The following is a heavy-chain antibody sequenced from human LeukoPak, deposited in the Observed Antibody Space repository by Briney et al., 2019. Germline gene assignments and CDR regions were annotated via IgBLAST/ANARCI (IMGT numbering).Heavy chain of an antibody. CDR1: GGSISSSTYY. D-gene: IGHD4-17*01. J-gene: IGHJ4*02. CDR2: IFPSGST. CDR3: AKGTVLRYFDY. V-gene: IGHV4-39*01. Sequence: SETLSLTCTVSGGSISSSTYYWGWIRQPPGKGLEWIGSIFPSGSTYYNPSLKSQVTVSVDTSKNQFSLKLNSVTAADTAVYYCAKGTVLRYFDYWGQGTLVTVSS.